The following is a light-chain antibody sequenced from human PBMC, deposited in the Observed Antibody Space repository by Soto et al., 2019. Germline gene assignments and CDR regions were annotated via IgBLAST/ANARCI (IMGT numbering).Light chain of an antibody. CDR2: SNN. J-gene: IGLJ2*01. CDR3: AAWDDSLNGVV. CDR1: SSNIGSNT. Sequence: QSVLTQPPSASGTPGQRVTISCSGSSSNIGSNTVNWYQQLPGTAPKLLSYSNNQRPSGVPDRFSGSKYGTSASLAISGLQAEDEADYYCAAWDDSLNGVVFGGGTKLTVL. V-gene: IGLV1-44*01.